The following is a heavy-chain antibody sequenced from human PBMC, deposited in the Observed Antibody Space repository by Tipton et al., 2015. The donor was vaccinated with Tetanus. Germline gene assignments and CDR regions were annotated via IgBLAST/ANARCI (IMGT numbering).Heavy chain of an antibody. V-gene: IGHV3-21*01. CDR3: VRGSSQWRGIDY. J-gene: IGHJ4*02. CDR1: GFTFSTYS. D-gene: IGHD6-19*01. Sequence: SLRLSCAASGFTFSTYSMNWVRQAPGKGLQWVSSISLSSSYIDYADSVQGRFTISRDNAKNSLYLQMNSLRAEDTAVYYCVRGSSQWRGIDYWGQGTLVTVSS. CDR2: ISLSSSYI.